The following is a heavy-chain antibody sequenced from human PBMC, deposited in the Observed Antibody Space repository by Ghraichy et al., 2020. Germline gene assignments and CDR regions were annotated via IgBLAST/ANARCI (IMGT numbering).Heavy chain of an antibody. CDR1: GFTFSSYA. CDR3: AKEGSLGYYYYGMDV. Sequence: LSLTCAASGFTFSSYAMSWVRQAPGKGLEWVSAISGSGGSTYYADSVKGRFTISRDNSKNTLYLQMNSLRAEDTAVYYCAKEGSLGYYYYGMDVWGQGTTVTVSS. V-gene: IGHV3-23*01. CDR2: ISGSGGST. J-gene: IGHJ6*02.